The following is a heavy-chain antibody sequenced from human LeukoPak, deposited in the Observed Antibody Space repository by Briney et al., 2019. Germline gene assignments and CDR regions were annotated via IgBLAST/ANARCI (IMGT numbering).Heavy chain of an antibody. J-gene: IGHJ6*02. Sequence: ASVKVSCKASGYTFTSYGISWVRRAPGQGLEWMGWISAYNGNTNYAQKLQGRVTMTTDTSTSTAYMELRSLRSDDTAVYYCARDQWVGATSIYYYGMDVWGQGTTVTVSS. V-gene: IGHV1-18*01. CDR2: ISAYNGNT. CDR1: GYTFTSYG. CDR3: ARDQWVGATSIYYYGMDV. D-gene: IGHD1-26*01.